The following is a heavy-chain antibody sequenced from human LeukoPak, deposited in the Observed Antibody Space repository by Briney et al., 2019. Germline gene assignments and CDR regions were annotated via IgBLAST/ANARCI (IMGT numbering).Heavy chain of an antibody. CDR3: ARAELVPAAPLDY. Sequence: ASVKVSCKASGGTFSSYAISWVRQAPGQGLEWMGGIIPIFGTANYAQKFHGRVTITADKSTSTAYMELSSLRSEDTAVYYCARAELVPAAPLDYWGQGTLVTVSS. CDR2: IIPIFGTA. J-gene: IGHJ4*02. V-gene: IGHV1-69*06. D-gene: IGHD2-2*01. CDR1: GGTFSSYA.